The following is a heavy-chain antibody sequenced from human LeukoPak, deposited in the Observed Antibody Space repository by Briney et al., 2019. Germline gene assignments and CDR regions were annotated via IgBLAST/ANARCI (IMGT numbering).Heavy chain of an antibody. J-gene: IGHJ3*01. Sequence: ASVKVSCKASGYTFTSYDINWVRQATGQGLEWMGWMNPNSGNTDYAQKFQGRVTMTRNTSISTAYMELSSLRSEDTAVYYCARASENYYDSSGYYYYFGYSSWGQGTMVTVSS. CDR2: MNPNSGNT. CDR3: ARASENYYDSSGYYYYFGYSS. D-gene: IGHD3-22*01. V-gene: IGHV1-8*01. CDR1: GYTFTSYD.